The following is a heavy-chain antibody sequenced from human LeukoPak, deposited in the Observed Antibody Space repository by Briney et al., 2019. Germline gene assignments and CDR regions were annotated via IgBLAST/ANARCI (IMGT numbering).Heavy chain of an antibody. CDR2: IHNSGRT. CDR3: ARSSGWYWAFDY. V-gene: IGHV4-4*08. J-gene: IGHJ4*02. D-gene: IGHD6-19*01. Sequence: SETLSLTCSVSGGSVSSYYWSWIRQSPGKGLEWIGYIHNSGRTNYNPSLKSRVTGFVDTSKNQVSLRLSSVTAADTAVYYCARSSGWYWAFDYWGQGTLVTVSS. CDR1: GGSVSSYY.